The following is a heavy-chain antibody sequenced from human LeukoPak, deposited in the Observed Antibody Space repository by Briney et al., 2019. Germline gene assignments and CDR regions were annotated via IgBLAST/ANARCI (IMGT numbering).Heavy chain of an antibody. V-gene: IGHV4-34*01. J-gene: IGHJ3*02. D-gene: IGHD3-9*01. CDR1: GGSFSGYY. CDR3: ASALRYFDWLLYADAFDI. CDR2: INHSGST. Sequence: SETLSLTCAVYGGSFSGYYWSWIRQPPGKGLEWIGEINHSGSTNYNPSLKSRVTISVDTSKNQFSLKLSSVTAADTAVYYCASALRYFDWLLYADAFDIWGQGTMVTVS.